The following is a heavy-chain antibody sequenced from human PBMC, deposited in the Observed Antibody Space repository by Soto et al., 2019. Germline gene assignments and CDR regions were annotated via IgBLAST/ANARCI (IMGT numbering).Heavy chain of an antibody. J-gene: IGHJ4*02. D-gene: IGHD1-26*01. Sequence: PSETLSLTCTVSGGSISTFYWNWIRQPPGKGLEWIGYIYYSGSTNYNPSLKSRVTISVDMSENQFSLKLSSVTAADTAIYYCARGNLWELCHWGPGTLVTVSS. V-gene: IGHV4-59*01. CDR2: IYYSGST. CDR3: ARGNLWELCH. CDR1: GGSISTFY.